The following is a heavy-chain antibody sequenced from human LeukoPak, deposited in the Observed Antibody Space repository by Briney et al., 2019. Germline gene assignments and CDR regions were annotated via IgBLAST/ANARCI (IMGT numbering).Heavy chain of an antibody. Sequence: GGSLRLSCAASGFTFSSYSMNWVRQAPGKGLEWVSSISSSSYIYYADSVKGRFTISRDNAKNSLYLQMNSLRAEDTAVYYCARVAGDILTGYYPDYWGQRTLVTVSS. D-gene: IGHD3-9*01. CDR1: GFTFSSYS. CDR2: ISSSSYI. J-gene: IGHJ4*02. CDR3: ARVAGDILTGYYPDY. V-gene: IGHV3-21*01.